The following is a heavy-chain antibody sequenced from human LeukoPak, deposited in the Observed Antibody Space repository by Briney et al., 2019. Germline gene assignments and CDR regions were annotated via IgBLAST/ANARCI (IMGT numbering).Heavy chain of an antibody. D-gene: IGHD3-3*01. V-gene: IGHV3-23*01. CDR2: ISGSGGST. CDR1: GFTFSSYA. CDR3: ARDTYYDFWSGYYTVADFDY. J-gene: IGHJ4*02. Sequence: GGSLRLSCAASGFTFSSYAMSWVRQAPGKGLEWVSAISGSGGSTYYADSAKGRFTISRDNSKNTLYLQMNSLRAEDTAVYYCARDTYYDFWSGYYTVADFDYWGQGTLVTVSS.